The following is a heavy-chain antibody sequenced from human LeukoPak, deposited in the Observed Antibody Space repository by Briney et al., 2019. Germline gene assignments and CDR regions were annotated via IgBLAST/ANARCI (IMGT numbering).Heavy chain of an antibody. D-gene: IGHD6-13*01. CDR2: IYSGGST. V-gene: IGHV3-53*01. CDR3: ATSELAHSGSSSKWYYGMDV. Sequence: PGGSLRLSCAASGFTVSSNYMSWVRQAPGKGLEWVSDIYSGGSTYYADSVKGRFTISRDNSKNTLYLQMNSLRAEDTAVYYCATSELAHSGSSSKWYYGMDVWGQGTTVTVSS. J-gene: IGHJ6*02. CDR1: GFTVSSNY.